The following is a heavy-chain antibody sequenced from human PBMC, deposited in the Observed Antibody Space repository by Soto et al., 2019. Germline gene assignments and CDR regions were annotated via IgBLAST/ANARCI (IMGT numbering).Heavy chain of an antibody. J-gene: IGHJ4*02. CDR2: IWYDGNNK. CDR1: GFIFSSYG. CDR3: ARWSGGYYFDY. V-gene: IGHV3-33*01. Sequence: QVQLVESGGGVVQPGRSLRFSCAASGFIFSSYGMHWVRQAPGKGLEWVAVIWYDGNNKYYADSVKGRFTISRDDSKSTLYLQMNSLRAEDTAVYYCARWSGGYYFDYWGQGTLVTVSS. D-gene: IGHD1-26*01.